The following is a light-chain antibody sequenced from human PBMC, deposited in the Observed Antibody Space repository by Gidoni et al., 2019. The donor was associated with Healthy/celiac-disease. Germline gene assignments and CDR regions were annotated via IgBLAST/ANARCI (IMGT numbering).Light chain of an antibody. Sequence: DIQMTQSPSSLSASVGDRVTITCQASQDISNYLNWYQQKPGKAPKLLIYDASNLETRVPSRFSGSGSGTDFTFTISSLQPEDIATYYCQQYDNLPPLTFGGGTKVEIK. J-gene: IGKJ4*01. CDR1: QDISNY. CDR2: DAS. V-gene: IGKV1-33*01. CDR3: QQYDNLPPLT.